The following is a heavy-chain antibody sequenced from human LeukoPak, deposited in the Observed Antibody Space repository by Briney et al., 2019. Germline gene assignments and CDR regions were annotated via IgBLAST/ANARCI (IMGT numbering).Heavy chain of an antibody. CDR3: ARDGRGYSYGYY. D-gene: IGHD5-18*01. V-gene: IGHV1-18*01. Sequence: ASVKVSCKASGYTFTSYGISWVRQAPGQGLEWMGWISAYNGNTNYAQKLQGRVTMTTDTSTSTAYMELSSLRSEDTAVYYCARDGRGYSYGYYWGQGTLVTVSS. J-gene: IGHJ4*02. CDR1: GYTFTSYG. CDR2: ISAYNGNT.